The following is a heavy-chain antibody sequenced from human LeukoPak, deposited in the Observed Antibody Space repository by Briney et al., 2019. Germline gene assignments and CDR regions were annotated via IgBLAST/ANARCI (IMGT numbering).Heavy chain of an antibody. CDR1: GCTFSSYS. J-gene: IGHJ5*02. V-gene: IGHV3-21*01. D-gene: IGHD1-26*01. Sequence: AGSLRLSCAASGCTFSSYSMNWVRQPPGKGLEWVSSISSSSSYIYYADSVKGRFTISSDNAKNSLYLQMNSLRAEDTAVYYCARIVNYSGSYSSWGQGTLVTVSS. CDR3: ARIVNYSGSYSS. CDR2: ISSSSSYI.